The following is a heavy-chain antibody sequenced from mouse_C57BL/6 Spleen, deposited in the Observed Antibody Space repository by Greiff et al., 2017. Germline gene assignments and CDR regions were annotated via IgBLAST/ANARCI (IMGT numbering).Heavy chain of an antibody. CDR3: ARQGYDYDVGWFAY. Sequence: EVKVVESGGGLVKPGGSLKLSCAASGFTFSSYTMSWVRQTPEKRLEWVATISGGGGNTYYPDSVKGRFTISRDNAKNTLYLQMSSLRSEDTALYYCARQGYDYDVGWFAYWGQGTLVTVSA. J-gene: IGHJ3*01. V-gene: IGHV5-9*01. CDR1: GFTFSSYT. CDR2: ISGGGGNT. D-gene: IGHD2-4*01.